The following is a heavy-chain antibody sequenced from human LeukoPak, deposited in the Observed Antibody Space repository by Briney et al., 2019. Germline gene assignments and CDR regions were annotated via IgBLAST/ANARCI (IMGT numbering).Heavy chain of an antibody. Sequence: PSESLSPTCSVSGCSVSSSSSYWGWLRQSPGKGLEWFGSIYYTGSTYYNPPHRSLVTMSVDTSKNQFSLKLSSMTAADTAVYYCARHGVVVTAIRNEYFQHWGQGTLVTVSS. CDR2: IYYTGST. J-gene: IGHJ1*01. CDR1: GCSVSSSSSY. CDR3: ARHGVVVTAIRNEYFQH. V-gene: IGHV4-39*01. D-gene: IGHD2-21*02.